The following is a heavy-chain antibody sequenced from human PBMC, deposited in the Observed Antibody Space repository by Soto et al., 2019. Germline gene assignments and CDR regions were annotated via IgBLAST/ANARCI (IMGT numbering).Heavy chain of an antibody. V-gene: IGHV3-53*01. D-gene: IGHD3-22*01. Sequence: EVQPVESGGGLIQPGGSLRLSCAASGFTVSSNYMTWVRQAPGKGLEWVSLIYADGRTYYADSVKGRFTISRDNSKNTQYLHMNSLRTEDTAMYYCARERDTTGYILAYWGQGTLVTGSS. CDR2: IYADGRT. CDR3: ARERDTTGYILAY. J-gene: IGHJ4*02. CDR1: GFTVSSNY.